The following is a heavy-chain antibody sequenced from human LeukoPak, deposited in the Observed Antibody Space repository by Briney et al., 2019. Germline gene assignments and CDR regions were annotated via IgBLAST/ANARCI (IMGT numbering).Heavy chain of an antibody. J-gene: IGHJ2*01. V-gene: IGHV4-4*02. CDR3: GASRKDIVVTYWYFDL. D-gene: IGHD2-2*01. CDR2: IYHSWST. Sequence: PSGTLSLTCAVSGGSLSSSNWWSWVRQPPGKGLEWIGEIYHSWSTNYNPSLKKRLTLSVDKYKSQFCVKLSSVTAADAVVYYCGASRKDIVVTYWYFDLWGRGTLVTVSS. CDR1: GGSLSSSNW.